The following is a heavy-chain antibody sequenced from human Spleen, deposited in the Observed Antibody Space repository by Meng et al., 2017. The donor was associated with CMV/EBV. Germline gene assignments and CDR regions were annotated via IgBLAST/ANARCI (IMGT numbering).Heavy chain of an antibody. D-gene: IGHD6-13*01. J-gene: IGHJ4*02. CDR2: ISWNSGSI. CDR1: GFTFDDYA. Sequence: SLKISCAASGFTFDDYAMHWVRQAPGKGLEWVSGISWNSGSIGYADSVKGRFTISRDNAKNSLYLQMNSLRAEDSAVYYCAGTQNWGQGTLVTVSS. V-gene: IGHV3-9*01. CDR3: AGTQN.